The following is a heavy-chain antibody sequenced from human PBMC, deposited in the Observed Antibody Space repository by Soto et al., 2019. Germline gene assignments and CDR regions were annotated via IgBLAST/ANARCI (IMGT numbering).Heavy chain of an antibody. CDR1: GGTFSSYA. J-gene: IGHJ5*02. CDR3: AQNRDNYYDSSGYYSLFYNWFDP. V-gene: IGHV1-69*13. Sequence: SVKVSCKASGGTFSSYAISWVRQAPGQGLEWMGGIIPIFGTANYAQKFQGRVTITADESTSTAYMELSSLRSEDTAVYYCAQNRDNYYDSSGYYSLFYNWFDPWGQGTLVTV. CDR2: IIPIFGTA. D-gene: IGHD3-22*01.